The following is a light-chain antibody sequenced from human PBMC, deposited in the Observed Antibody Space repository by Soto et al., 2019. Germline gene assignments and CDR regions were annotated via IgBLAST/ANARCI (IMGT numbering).Light chain of an antibody. V-gene: IGLV2-8*01. CDR2: EVS. CDR3: SSYAGSSNFV. Sequence: QSVLTQPPSASGSPGQSVTISCTGTSSDVGGYDYVSWYQQPPGKAPELIIYEVSKRPSGVPDRFSGSKSGNTASLTVSGLQAEDEADYYCSSYAGSSNFVFGTGTKLTVL. J-gene: IGLJ1*01. CDR1: SSDVGGYDY.